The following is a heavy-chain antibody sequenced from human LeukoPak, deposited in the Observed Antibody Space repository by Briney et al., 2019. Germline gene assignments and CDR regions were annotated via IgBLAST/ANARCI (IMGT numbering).Heavy chain of an antibody. CDR1: GFTFSSYW. Sequence: GGSLRLSCAASGFTFSSYWMSWVRQAPGKGLEGVANIKQDGSEKYYVDSVKGRFTISRDNAKNSLYLQMNSLRAEDTAVYYCARSQLLWFPYYYYYMDVWGKGTTVTISS. CDR3: ARSQLLWFPYYYYYMDV. V-gene: IGHV3-7*01. CDR2: IKQDGSEK. D-gene: IGHD3-10*01. J-gene: IGHJ6*03.